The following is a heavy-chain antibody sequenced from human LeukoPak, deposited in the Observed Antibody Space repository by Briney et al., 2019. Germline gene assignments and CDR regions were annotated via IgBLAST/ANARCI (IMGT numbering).Heavy chain of an antibody. Sequence: GGSLRLSCAASGFIVSNNYMTWVRQAPGKGLDWVSLIYSGGSTYYADSVKGRFTISRDNSKNTLYLQMNSLRDEDTAVYYCASGRRGIIAAGLDYWGQGTLVTVSS. V-gene: IGHV3-66*01. CDR3: ASGRRGIIAAGLDY. J-gene: IGHJ4*02. CDR1: GFIVSNNY. D-gene: IGHD6-13*01. CDR2: IYSGGST.